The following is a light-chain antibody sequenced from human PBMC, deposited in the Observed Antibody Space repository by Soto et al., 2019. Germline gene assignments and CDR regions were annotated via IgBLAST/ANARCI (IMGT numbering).Light chain of an antibody. CDR1: NIGSKS. CDR2: DDS. J-gene: IGLJ1*01. CDR3: QVWDSRSDHYV. Sequence: SYELTQPPSVSVAPGQTARLTCGGDNIGSKSVHWYQQKPCQAPVMVVYDDSDRPSGIPERFSGSNSGNTATLTISRVEAGDEADYFCQVWDSRSDHYVFGPGTKVTVL. V-gene: IGLV3-21*02.